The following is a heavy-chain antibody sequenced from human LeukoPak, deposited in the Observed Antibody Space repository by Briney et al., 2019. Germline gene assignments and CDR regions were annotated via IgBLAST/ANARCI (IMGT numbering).Heavy chain of an antibody. CDR3: ARTYDFWSGYASALDY. D-gene: IGHD3-3*01. Sequence: GGSLRLSCAASGFTFSSYSMNRVRQAPGKGLGWVSYISSSSSTIYYADSVKGRFTISRDNAKNSLYLQMNSLRDEDTAVYYCARTYDFWSGYASALDYWGQGTLVTVSS. CDR2: ISSSSSTI. J-gene: IGHJ4*02. CDR1: GFTFSSYS. V-gene: IGHV3-48*02.